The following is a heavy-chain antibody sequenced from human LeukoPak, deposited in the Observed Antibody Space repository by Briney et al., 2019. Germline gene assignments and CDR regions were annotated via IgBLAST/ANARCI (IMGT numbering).Heavy chain of an antibody. J-gene: IGHJ4*02. Sequence: GGSLRLSCAVSGFTFTNNNMNWVRQAPGKGLEWVSSISSSSRYIYYADSVKGRFTISRDDARNSLYLQVSSLRAEDTATYYCVRERYTSSWYPYYFDCWGQGTLVTVSS. CDR2: ISSSSRYI. V-gene: IGHV3-21*01. D-gene: IGHD6-13*01. CDR3: VRERYTSSWYPYYFDC. CDR1: GFTFTNNN.